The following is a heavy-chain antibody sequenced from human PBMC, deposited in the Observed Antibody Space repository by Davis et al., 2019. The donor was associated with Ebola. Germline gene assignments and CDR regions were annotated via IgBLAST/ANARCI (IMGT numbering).Heavy chain of an antibody. CDR2: TYYRSKWYN. J-gene: IGHJ5*02. Sequence: SETLSLTCAISGDSVSSNSAAWNWIRQSPSRGLEWLGRTYYRSKWYNDYAVSVKSRITINPDTSKNQFSLQLSSVTAADTAVYYCAREGYFWSGYYTGSWFDPWGQGTLVTVSS. D-gene: IGHD3-3*01. V-gene: IGHV6-1*01. CDR1: GDSVSSNSAA. CDR3: AREGYFWSGYYTGSWFDP.